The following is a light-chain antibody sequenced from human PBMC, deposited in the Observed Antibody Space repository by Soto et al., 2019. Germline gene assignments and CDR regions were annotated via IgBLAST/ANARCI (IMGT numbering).Light chain of an antibody. CDR2: AAS. CDR3: QQLNSYLALT. J-gene: IGKJ4*01. CDR1: QGISSY. Sequence: DIQLTQSPSSLSASVGDRVTITCRASQGISSYLAWYQQKPGKAPKLLIYAASTLQSGVPSRFSGSGSGTEFTLTISSLQPEDFAIYYCQQLNSYLALTFGGGTKVDIK. V-gene: IGKV1-9*01.